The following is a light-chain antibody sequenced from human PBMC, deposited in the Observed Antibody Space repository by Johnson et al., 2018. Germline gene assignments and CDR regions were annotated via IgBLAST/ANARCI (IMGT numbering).Light chain of an antibody. V-gene: IGLV1-51*02. CDR3: GTWDSSLSAGNV. CDR2: ENN. CDR1: SSNIGNNY. Sequence: QSVLTQPPSVSAAPGQKVTISCYGSSSNIGNNYVSWYQQLPGTAPKLLIYENNKRPSGIPDRFSGSKSGTSATLGITGLQTGDEADYYCGTWDSSLSAGNVFGTVTKVTVL. J-gene: IGLJ1*01.